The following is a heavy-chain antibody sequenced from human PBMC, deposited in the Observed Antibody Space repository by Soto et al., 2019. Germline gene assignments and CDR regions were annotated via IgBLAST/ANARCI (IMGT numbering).Heavy chain of an antibody. CDR1: GYALSIDT. J-gene: IGHJ3*02. CDR2: IIPILGIA. V-gene: IGHV1-69*04. Sequence: SVKRACKAAGYALSIDTSSWGLQSPGQGLEWMGRIIPILGIANYAQKFQGRVTITADKSTSTAYMELSSLRSEDTAVLYCARDNYCGSLGCAAFDIWGQGTMVTVS. D-gene: IGHD1-26*01. CDR3: ARDNYCGSLGCAAFDI.